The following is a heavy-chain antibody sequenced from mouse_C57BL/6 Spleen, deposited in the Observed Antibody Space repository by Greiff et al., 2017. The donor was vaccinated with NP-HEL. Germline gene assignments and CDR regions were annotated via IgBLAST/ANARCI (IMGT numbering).Heavy chain of an antibody. CDR2: ISSGSSTI. V-gene: IGHV5-17*01. CDR3: ARKLGRGYYLDY. Sequence: DVKLVESGGGLVKPGGSLKLSCAASGFTFSDYGMHWVRQAPEKGLEWVAYISSGSSTIYYADTVKGRFTISRDNAKNTLFLQMTSLRSEDTAMYYCARKLGRGYYLDYWGQGTTLTVSS. CDR1: GFTFSDYG. D-gene: IGHD4-1*01. J-gene: IGHJ2*01.